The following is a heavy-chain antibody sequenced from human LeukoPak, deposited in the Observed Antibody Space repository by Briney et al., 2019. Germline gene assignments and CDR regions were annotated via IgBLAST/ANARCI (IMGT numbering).Heavy chain of an antibody. V-gene: IGHV3-64D*09. Sequence: PGGSLRLSCSASGFTFSSYAMHWVRQAPGKGLEYVSAISSNGGSTYYADSVKGRFTISRDNSKNSLYLQMSSLRAEDTAVYYCVAARYSSSWFSWFDPWGQGTLVTVSS. D-gene: IGHD6-13*01. CDR3: VAARYSSSWFSWFDP. CDR2: ISSNGGST. CDR1: GFTFSSYA. J-gene: IGHJ5*02.